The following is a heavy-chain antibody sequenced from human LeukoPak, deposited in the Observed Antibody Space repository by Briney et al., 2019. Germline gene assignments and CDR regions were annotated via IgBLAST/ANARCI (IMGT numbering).Heavy chain of an antibody. D-gene: IGHD3-22*01. V-gene: IGHV4-59*01. J-gene: IGHJ6*03. CDR3: AIDSSGYYYMSYYMDV. Sequence: SETLSLTCTVSGGSISSYYWSWIRQPPGKGLEWIGYIYYSGSTNYNPSLKCRVTISVDTSKNQFSLKLSSVTAADTAVYYCAIDSSGYYYMSYYMDVWGKGTTVTVSS. CDR1: GGSISSYY. CDR2: IYYSGST.